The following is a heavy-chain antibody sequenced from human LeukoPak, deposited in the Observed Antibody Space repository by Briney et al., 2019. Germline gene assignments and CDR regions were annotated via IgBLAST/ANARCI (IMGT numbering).Heavy chain of an antibody. CDR3: AREEYSGSYYFDY. J-gene: IGHJ4*02. D-gene: IGHD1-26*01. V-gene: IGHV3-21*01. Sequence: PGGSLRLSCAASGFTFSSYSMNWVRQAPGKGLEWVSSISSSSSYIYYADSEKGRFTISRDNAKNSLYLQMNSLRAEDTAVYYCAREEYSGSYYFDYWGQGTLVTVSS. CDR2: ISSSSSYI. CDR1: GFTFSSYS.